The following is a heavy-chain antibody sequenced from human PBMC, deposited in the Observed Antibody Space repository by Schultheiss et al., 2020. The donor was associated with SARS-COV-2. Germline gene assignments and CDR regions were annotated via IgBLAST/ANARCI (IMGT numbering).Heavy chain of an antibody. CDR2: IHYSGNT. V-gene: IGHV4-34*01. CDR3: AKDSSGSYGSS. Sequence: SETLSLTCAVYGGSFSDYYWSWIRQPPGKGLEWIGSIHYSGNTYYNPSLKSRVTISVDTSKNQFSLKLSSLTAADTAVYYCAKDSSGSYGSSWGQGTLVTVSS. D-gene: IGHD1-26*01. J-gene: IGHJ4*02. CDR1: GGSFSDYY.